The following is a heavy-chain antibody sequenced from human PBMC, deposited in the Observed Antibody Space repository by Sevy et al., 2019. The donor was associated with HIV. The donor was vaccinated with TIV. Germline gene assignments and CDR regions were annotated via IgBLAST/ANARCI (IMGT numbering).Heavy chain of an antibody. CDR3: SKCSTGDNGMDV. D-gene: IGHD3-10*02. CDR2: ISYDGSSK. Sequence: GGSLRLSCAASGFTFGTFGMHWVRQAPGKGLEWVAVISYDGSSKYYGDSVMGRFIISRDNSKNTLYLQMSSLRPEDTAMYYCSKCSTGDNGMDVWGQGTTVSASS. CDR1: GFTFGTFG. V-gene: IGHV3-30*18. J-gene: IGHJ6*02.